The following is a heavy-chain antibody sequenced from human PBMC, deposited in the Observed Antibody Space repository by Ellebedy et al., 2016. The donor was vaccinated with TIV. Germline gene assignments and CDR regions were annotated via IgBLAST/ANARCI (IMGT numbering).Heavy chain of an antibody. CDR2: IKQDGSEE. CDR1: GFPFSSHW. D-gene: IGHD2-15*01. Sequence: GESLKISCAASGFPFSSHWMTWVRQAPGKGLEWVANIKQDGSEEYYVDSVKGRLTISRDNAKNSLFLQMNNLRVEDTAVYYCARLRSRGGGSANHWGQGTLVTVSS. J-gene: IGHJ5*02. CDR3: ARLRSRGGGSANH. V-gene: IGHV3-7*01.